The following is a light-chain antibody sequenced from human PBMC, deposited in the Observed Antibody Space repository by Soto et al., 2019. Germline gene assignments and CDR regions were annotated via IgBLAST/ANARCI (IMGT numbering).Light chain of an antibody. V-gene: IGKV3-15*01. J-gene: IGKJ2*01. Sequence: ETVMTQSPATLSVSPGERATLSCRASQSVSSNLAWYQQKPGQAPRLLIFDASTRATGIPARFSGSGSGTEFTLTISSLQSEDFGVYYCQQYNSWPPRYTFGQGTTLEIK. CDR2: DAS. CDR3: QQYNSWPPRYT. CDR1: QSVSSN.